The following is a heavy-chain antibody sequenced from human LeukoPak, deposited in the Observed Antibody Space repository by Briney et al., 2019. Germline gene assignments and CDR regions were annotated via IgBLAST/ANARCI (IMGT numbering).Heavy chain of an antibody. CDR3: ATTSGGSPWYFDY. CDR1: GFTFSSYE. Sequence: GGSLRLSCAASGFTFSSYEMNWVRQAPGKGLEWVSYISSSGSTIYYADSVKGRSTISRDNAKNSLYLQMNSLRAEDTAVYYCATTSGGSPWYFDYWGQGTLVTVSS. J-gene: IGHJ4*02. CDR2: ISSSGSTI. D-gene: IGHD3-10*01. V-gene: IGHV3-48*03.